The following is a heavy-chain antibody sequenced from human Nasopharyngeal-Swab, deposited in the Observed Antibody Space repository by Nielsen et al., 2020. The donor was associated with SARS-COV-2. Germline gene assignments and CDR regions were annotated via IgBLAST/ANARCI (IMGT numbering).Heavy chain of an antibody. CDR3: ARDLRTDAFDI. CDR2: INTNTGNP. Sequence: ASVKVSCKASGYTFTTYAMNWVRQAPGQGLEWMGWINTNTGNPTYARGFTGRFVFSLDTSVSTAYLQISSLKAEDTAVYYCARDLRTDAFDIWGEGTMVTVSS. V-gene: IGHV7-4-1*02. CDR1: GYTFTTYA. D-gene: IGHD4-17*01. J-gene: IGHJ3*02.